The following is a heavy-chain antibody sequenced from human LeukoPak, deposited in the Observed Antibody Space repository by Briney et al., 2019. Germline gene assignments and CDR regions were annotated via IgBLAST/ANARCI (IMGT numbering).Heavy chain of an antibody. J-gene: IGHJ4*02. CDR3: ARQTTRGQWLAQFDY. CDR2: IFYGGTT. D-gene: IGHD6-19*01. CDR1: GGSFSGYY. V-gene: IGHV4-34*12. Sequence: SETLSLTCAVYGGSFSGYYWSWIRQPPGKGLEWIGSIFYGGTTYYNPSLKSRVTISVDTSKNQFSLKPSSVTAADTAVYYCARQTTRGQWLAQFDYWGQGALVTVSS.